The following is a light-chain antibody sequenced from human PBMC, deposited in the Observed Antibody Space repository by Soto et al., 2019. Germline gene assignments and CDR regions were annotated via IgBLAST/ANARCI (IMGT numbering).Light chain of an antibody. V-gene: IGKV3-20*01. CDR2: GAS. Sequence: DTMLTPSPGTLALSPVEGATLSCRASQSLSGRYLAWYQQKPGQAPRLLIYGASTRATGIPDRFSGSGSGTDFTLTISRLEPEDFAVYYCQQYDSSPRTFGQGTKVDIK. CDR3: QQYDSSPRT. CDR1: QSLSGRY. J-gene: IGKJ1*01.